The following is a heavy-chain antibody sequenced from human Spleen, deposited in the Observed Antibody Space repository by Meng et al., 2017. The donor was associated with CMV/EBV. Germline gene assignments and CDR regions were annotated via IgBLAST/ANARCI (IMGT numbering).Heavy chain of an antibody. J-gene: IGHJ6*02. CDR2: ISYDGSNK. D-gene: IGHD3-10*01. V-gene: IGHV3-30*04. CDR1: GFTFSSYA. CDR3: AREASWATMVRGVMAKGMDV. Sequence: GESLKISCAASGFTFSSYAMHWVRQAPGKGLEWVAVISYDGSNKYYADSVKGRFTISRDNSKNTLYLQMNSLRAEDTAVYYCAREASWATMVRGVMAKGMDVWGQGTTVTVSS.